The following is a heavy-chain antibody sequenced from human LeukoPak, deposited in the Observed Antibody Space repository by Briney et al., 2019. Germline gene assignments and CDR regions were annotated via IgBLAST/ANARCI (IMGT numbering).Heavy chain of an antibody. V-gene: IGHV4-59*01. CDR2: IYYSGST. J-gene: IGHJ6*03. CDR3: ARGLSSASATAYSYYYMDV. Sequence: PSETLSLTCTVSGGSISSYYWSWIRQPPGKGLEWIGYIYYSGSTNYNPSLKSRVTISVDTSKNQFSLKLSSVTAADTAVYYCARGLSSASATAYSYYYMDVWGKGTTVTVSS. CDR1: GGSISSYY. D-gene: IGHD2-2*01.